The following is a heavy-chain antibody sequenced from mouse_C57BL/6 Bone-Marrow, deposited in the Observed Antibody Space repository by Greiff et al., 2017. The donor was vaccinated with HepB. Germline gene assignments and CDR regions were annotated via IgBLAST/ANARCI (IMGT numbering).Heavy chain of an antibody. V-gene: IGHV1-64*01. D-gene: IGHD2-1*01. CDR3: ARRIYYGNYGYFDY. Sequence: QVQLQQSGAELVKPGASVKLSCKASGYTFTSYWMHWVKQRPGQGLEWIGMIHPNSGSTNYNEKFKSKATLTVDKSSSTAYMQLSSLTSEDSAVYYCARRIYYGNYGYFDYWGQGTTLTVSS. CDR1: GYTFTSYW. CDR2: IHPNSGST. J-gene: IGHJ2*01.